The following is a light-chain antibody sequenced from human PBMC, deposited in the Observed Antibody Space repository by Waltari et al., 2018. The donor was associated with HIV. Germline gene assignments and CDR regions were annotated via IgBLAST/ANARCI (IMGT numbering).Light chain of an antibody. V-gene: IGLV1-44*01. CDR1: SSYIGRKT. CDR3: AAWDDSLNVWV. J-gene: IGLJ3*02. CDR2: RNA. Sequence: QSVLTQPPSASGTPVQMVTISCSGGSSYIGRKTVDWYQQLPGTAPKRVIYRNAQRPGGILDRFAGSKSGTSASLAISGLQSEDEADYDCAAWDDSLNVWVFGGGTKLTGL.